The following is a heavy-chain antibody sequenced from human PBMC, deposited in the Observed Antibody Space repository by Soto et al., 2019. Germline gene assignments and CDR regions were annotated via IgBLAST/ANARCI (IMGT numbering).Heavy chain of an antibody. CDR1: GYSFTSYW. D-gene: IGHD6-13*01. Sequence: GESLKISCKGSGYSFTSYWIGWVRQMPGKGLEWMGIIYPGDSDTRYSPSFQGQVTISADKSISTAYLQWSSLKASDTAMYYCARHPYGSSWYWEPFDYWGQGTLVTVSS. J-gene: IGHJ4*02. V-gene: IGHV5-51*01. CDR3: ARHPYGSSWYWEPFDY. CDR2: IYPGDSDT.